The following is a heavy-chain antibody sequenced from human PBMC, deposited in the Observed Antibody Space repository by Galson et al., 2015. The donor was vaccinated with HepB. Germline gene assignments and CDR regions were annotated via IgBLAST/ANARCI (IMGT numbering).Heavy chain of an antibody. Sequence: QSGAEVTKPGESLKISCKGSGYSFTSYWIGWVRQMPGKGLEWMGIIYPGDSDTRYSPSFQGQVTISADKSISTAYLQWSSLKASDTTMYYCATRGGATTLFPAFDIWGQGTMVTVSS. CDR1: GYSFTSYW. J-gene: IGHJ3*02. CDR2: IYPGDSDT. D-gene: IGHD1-26*01. V-gene: IGHV5-51*01. CDR3: ATRGGATTLFPAFDI.